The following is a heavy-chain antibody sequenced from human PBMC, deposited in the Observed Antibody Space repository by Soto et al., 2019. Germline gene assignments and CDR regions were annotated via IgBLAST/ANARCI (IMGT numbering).Heavy chain of an antibody. CDR3: ARLGSEWEPQPFDY. V-gene: IGHV4-39*01. CDR2: IYYSGST. J-gene: IGHJ4*02. Sequence: SETLSLTCYVPGGSIISSSYYWGLIRQPPGKGLEWIGTIYYSGSTYYKPSLKSRVTISVDTSKNQFSLKLSSVTAADTAVYYCARLGSEWEPQPFDYWGQGTLVTVSS. D-gene: IGHD1-26*01. CDR1: GGSIISSSYY.